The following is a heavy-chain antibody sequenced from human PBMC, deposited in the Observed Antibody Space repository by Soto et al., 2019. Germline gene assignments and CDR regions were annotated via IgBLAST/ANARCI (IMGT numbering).Heavy chain of an antibody. V-gene: IGHV3-7*05. Sequence: EVQLVESGGDLVQPGGSLRPSCEASRFTFSHYWMSWVRQTPGKGLEWVANIKKDGSGKYYVDSVNGRFTISRDKAKNSLFLQMNSLRAEDTAVYYWARDPRDSEYAIFDYWGQGTLVTVSS. CDR1: RFTFSHYW. CDR3: ARDPRDSEYAIFDY. D-gene: IGHD1-26*01. J-gene: IGHJ4*02. CDR2: IKKDGSGK.